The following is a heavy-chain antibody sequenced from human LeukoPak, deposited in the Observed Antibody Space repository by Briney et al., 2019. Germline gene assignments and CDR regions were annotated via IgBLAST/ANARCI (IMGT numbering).Heavy chain of an antibody. J-gene: IGHJ4*02. D-gene: IGHD3-3*01. CDR1: GFTFSSYA. Sequence: GGSLRLSCAASGFTFSSYAMSWVRQAPGKGLEWVSAISGSGGSTYYADSVKGRFTISRDNSKNTLYLQMNSLRAEDTAVYYCAKDRDEYDFWGGPSHYFDYWGQGTLVTVSS. V-gene: IGHV3-23*01. CDR2: ISGSGGST. CDR3: AKDRDEYDFWGGPSHYFDY.